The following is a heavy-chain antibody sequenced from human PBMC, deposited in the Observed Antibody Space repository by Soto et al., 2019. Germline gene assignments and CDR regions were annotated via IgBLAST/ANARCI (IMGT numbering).Heavy chain of an antibody. D-gene: IGHD3-10*01. V-gene: IGHV1-8*02. CDR1: GYTFTSDD. Sequence: GASVKVSCKASGYTFTSDDINWLRQATGQGLEWMEWMNPNSGNTGYAQKFQGRVTMTRNTSISTADMELSSLRSEDTAVYYCARDRGTMVRGVIIPVVGDPWGQGTLVTVSS. CDR2: MNPNSGNT. J-gene: IGHJ5*02. CDR3: ARDRGTMVRGVIIPVVGDP.